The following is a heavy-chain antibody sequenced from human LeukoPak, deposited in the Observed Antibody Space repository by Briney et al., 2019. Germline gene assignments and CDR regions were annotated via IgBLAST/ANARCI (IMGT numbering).Heavy chain of an antibody. Sequence: TETLSLTCTVSGGSISSYYWSWIRQPPGKGLEWIGYIYYSGSTNYNPSLKSRVTISVDTSKNQFSLKLSSVTAADTAVYYCARGDGNDFKWFDPWGQGTLVTVSS. CDR3: ARGDGNDFKWFDP. J-gene: IGHJ5*02. V-gene: IGHV4-59*01. CDR2: IYYSGST. CDR1: GGSISSYY. D-gene: IGHD3/OR15-3a*01.